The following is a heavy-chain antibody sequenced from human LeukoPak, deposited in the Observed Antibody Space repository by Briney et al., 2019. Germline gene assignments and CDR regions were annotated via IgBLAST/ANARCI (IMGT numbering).Heavy chain of an antibody. V-gene: IGHV1-18*01. Sequence: GASVKVSCKASGYTLSSYGVSWVRQAPGQGLEWMGWINTYNVNTNYAQKFQGRVTLTTDASTSTAYMELRSLRSDDTAVYYCARDSRRGYSYGYDYWGQGTLVTVSS. D-gene: IGHD5-18*01. CDR1: GYTLSSYG. CDR2: INTYNVNT. J-gene: IGHJ4*02. CDR3: ARDSRRGYSYGYDY.